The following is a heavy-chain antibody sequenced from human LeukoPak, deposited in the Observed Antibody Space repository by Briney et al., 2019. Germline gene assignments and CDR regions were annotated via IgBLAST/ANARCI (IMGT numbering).Heavy chain of an antibody. Sequence: SVKVSCKASGGTFISYAISWVRQAPGQGLEWMGGIIPIFGTANYAQKFQGRVTITADKSTSTAYMELSSLRSEDTAVYYCARERSCSGGSCYSDWFDPWGQGTLVTVSS. CDR2: IIPIFGTA. CDR1: GGTFISYA. CDR3: ARERSCSGGSCYSDWFDP. J-gene: IGHJ5*02. D-gene: IGHD2-15*01. V-gene: IGHV1-69*06.